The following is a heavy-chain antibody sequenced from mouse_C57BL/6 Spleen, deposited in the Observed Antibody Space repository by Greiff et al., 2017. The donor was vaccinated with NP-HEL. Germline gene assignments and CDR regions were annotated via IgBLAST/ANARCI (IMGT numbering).Heavy chain of an antibody. V-gene: IGHV5-16*01. D-gene: IGHD1-1*01. CDR1: GFTFSDYY. CDR2: INYDGSST. J-gene: IGHJ2*01. CDR3: ARYYYGFDY. Sequence: LVESEGGLVQPGSSMKLSCTASGFTFSDYYMAWVRQVPEKGLEWVANINYDGSSTYYLDSLKSRFIISRDNAKNILYLQMSSLKSEDTATYYCARYYYGFDYWGQGTTLTVSS.